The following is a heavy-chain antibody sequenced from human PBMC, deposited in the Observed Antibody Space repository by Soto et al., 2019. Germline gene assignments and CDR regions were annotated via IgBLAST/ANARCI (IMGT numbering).Heavy chain of an antibody. J-gene: IGHJ3*02. CDR1: GGSISSGGYY. CDR2: IYYSGST. Sequence: QVQLQESGPGLVKPSQTLSLTCTVSGGSISSGGYYWSWIRQHPGKGLEWIGYIYYSGSTYYNPSLKSRVTISVDTSKNQFSLKLSSVTAADTVVYYCARCGHDSSGYGRCDAFDIWGQGTMVTVSS. D-gene: IGHD3-22*01. CDR3: ARCGHDSSGYGRCDAFDI. V-gene: IGHV4-31*03.